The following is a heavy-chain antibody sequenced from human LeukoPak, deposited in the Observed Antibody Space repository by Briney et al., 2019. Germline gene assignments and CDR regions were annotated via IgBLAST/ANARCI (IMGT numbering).Heavy chain of an antibody. D-gene: IGHD6-19*01. CDR2: IIPNLGIA. CDR1: GGTFSSYA. CDR3: ARVRYSSGWYTPEFDY. V-gene: IGHV1-69*04. Sequence: GASVTVSCKASGGTFSSYAISWVRQAPGQGLEWMGRIIPNLGIANYAQKFQGRVTITADKSTSTAYMELSSLRSEDTAVYYCARVRYSSGWYTPEFDYWGQGTLVTVFS. J-gene: IGHJ4*02.